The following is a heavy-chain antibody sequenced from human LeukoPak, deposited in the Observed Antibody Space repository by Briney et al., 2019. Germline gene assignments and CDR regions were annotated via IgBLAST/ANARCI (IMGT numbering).Heavy chain of an antibody. V-gene: IGHV4-38-2*02. Sequence: SETLSLTCTVSGGSISSGYYWGWIRQPPGKGLEWIGSIYHSGSTYYNPSLKSRVTISVDTSKNQFSLKLSSVTAADTAVYYCARAGDIVLMVYAMLIDPWGQGTLVTVSS. J-gene: IGHJ5*02. CDR1: GGSISSGYY. CDR3: ARAGDIVLMVYAMLIDP. CDR2: IYHSGST. D-gene: IGHD2-8*01.